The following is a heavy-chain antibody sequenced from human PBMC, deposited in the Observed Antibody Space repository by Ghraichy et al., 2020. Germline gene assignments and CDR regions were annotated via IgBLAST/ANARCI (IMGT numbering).Heavy chain of an antibody. D-gene: IGHD5-24*01. Sequence: ASVKVSCKVSGYTLTELSMHWVRQAPGKGLEWMGGFDPEDGETIYAQKFQGRVTMTEDTSTDTAYMELSSLRSEDTAVYYCATQLSPPDAFDIWGQGTMVTVSS. V-gene: IGHV1-24*01. J-gene: IGHJ3*02. CDR2: FDPEDGET. CDR1: GYTLTELS. CDR3: ATQLSPPDAFDI.